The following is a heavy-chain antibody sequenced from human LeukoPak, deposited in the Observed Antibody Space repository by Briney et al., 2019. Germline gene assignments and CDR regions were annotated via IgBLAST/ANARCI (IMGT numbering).Heavy chain of an antibody. D-gene: IGHD3-3*01. J-gene: IGHJ4*02. V-gene: IGHV4-4*07. Sequence: PSETLSLTCTVSGGSISSHYWSWIRQPAGKGLEWIGRIYTSGSTNYNPSLKSRVTMSVDTSKNQFSLKLNSVTAADTAVYYCARDKHHDFWSGRGYYFDYWGQGTLVTVSS. CDR1: GGSISSHY. CDR2: IYTSGST. CDR3: ARDKHHDFWSGRGYYFDY.